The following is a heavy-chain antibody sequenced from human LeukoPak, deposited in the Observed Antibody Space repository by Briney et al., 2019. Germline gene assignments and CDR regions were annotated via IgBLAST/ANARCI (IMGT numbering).Heavy chain of an antibody. CDR1: GFTFSSYW. CDR3: AREGGGYDERPFDY. V-gene: IGHV3-7*03. Sequence: PGGSLRLSCAASGFTFSSYWMSWVRQAPGKGLEWVANIKQDGSEKYYVDSVKGRFTISRDNAKNPLYLQMNSLRAEDTAVYYYAREGGGYDERPFDYWGQGTLVTVSS. CDR2: IKQDGSEK. J-gene: IGHJ4*02. D-gene: IGHD5-12*01.